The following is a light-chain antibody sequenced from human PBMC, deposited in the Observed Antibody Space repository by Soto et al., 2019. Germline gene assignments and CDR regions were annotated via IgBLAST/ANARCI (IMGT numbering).Light chain of an antibody. CDR3: QQSYSNPTWT. CDR2: DAS. Sequence: DIPMTQSPSSLSASVGDRFTITCLASQSISTYLNWYQQKPGKAPNVLIYDASSLQSGVPSIFSGSGSETHFTITVSSLQPEDSATYYCQQSYSNPTWTFGQVTKVAIK. V-gene: IGKV1-39*01. CDR1: QSISTY. J-gene: IGKJ1*01.